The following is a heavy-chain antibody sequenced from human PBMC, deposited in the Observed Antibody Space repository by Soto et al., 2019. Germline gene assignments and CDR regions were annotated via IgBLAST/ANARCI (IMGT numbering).Heavy chain of an antibody. V-gene: IGHV3-23*01. CDR2: ISGGGDAA. J-gene: IGHJ2*01. Sequence: EVQVLESGGGLVQPGGSLRLSCAGSGFTFINYAMNWVRQAPGKGLEWVSSISGGGDAAFFPDSVTGRFTISRDNSKNTVTLQMNSLGVDDTAVYYWARKILGSTTRPNYWYFDLWGRGTLVTVSS. CDR1: GFTFINYA. D-gene: IGHD7-27*01. CDR3: ARKILGSTTRPNYWYFDL.